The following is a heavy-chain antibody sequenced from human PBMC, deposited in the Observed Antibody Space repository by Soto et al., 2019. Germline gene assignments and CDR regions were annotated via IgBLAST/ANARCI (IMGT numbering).Heavy chain of an antibody. CDR2: ISGSGGST. V-gene: IGHV3-23*01. Sequence: EVQLLESGGGLVQPGGSLRLSCAASGFTFSSYAMSWVRQAPGKGLEWVSAISGSGGSTYYADSVKGRFTISRDNSKNTLYLQMNSLRAEDTAVDYCAKARAAGTWSYYGMDVWGQGTTVTVSS. J-gene: IGHJ6*02. D-gene: IGHD6-13*01. CDR3: AKARAAGTWSYYGMDV. CDR1: GFTFSSYA.